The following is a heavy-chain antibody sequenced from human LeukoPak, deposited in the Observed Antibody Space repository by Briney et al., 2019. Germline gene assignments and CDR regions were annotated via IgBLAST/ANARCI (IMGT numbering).Heavy chain of an antibody. CDR1: GGSFSGYY. CDR3: ARVPYYCSSTSCYFYMDV. CDR2: INHSGST. Sequence: PSETLSLTCAVYGGSFSGYYWSWIRQPPGKGLEWIGEINHSGSTNYNPSLRSRVTISVDTSKNQFSLKLSSVTAADTAVYYCARVPYYCSSTSCYFYMDVWGKGTTVTVSS. J-gene: IGHJ6*03. V-gene: IGHV4-34*01. D-gene: IGHD2-2*01.